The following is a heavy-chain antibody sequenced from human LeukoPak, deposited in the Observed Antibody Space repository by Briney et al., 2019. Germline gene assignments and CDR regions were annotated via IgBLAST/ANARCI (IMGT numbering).Heavy chain of an antibody. V-gene: IGHV1-8*01. D-gene: IGHD5-12*01. J-gene: IGHJ4*02. CDR3: AKPKDGYNRPDY. CDR1: GYTFTSYD. Sequence: ASVKVSCKASGYTFTSYDINWVRQATGQGLEWMGWMNPNSGNTGYAQKFQGRVTMTRNTSISTAYMELSSLRSEDTAVYYCAKPKDGYNRPDYWGQGTLVTVSS. CDR2: MNPNSGNT.